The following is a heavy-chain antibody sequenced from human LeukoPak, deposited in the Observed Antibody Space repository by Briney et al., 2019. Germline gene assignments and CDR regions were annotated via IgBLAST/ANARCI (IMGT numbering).Heavy chain of an antibody. CDR3: ARDSRHGYTLGHRYYFMDV. CDR1: GGSISPYY. V-gene: IGHV4-4*07. Sequence: PSETLSLTCTVSGGSISPYYWTWIRQSAGKGLDFIGRIHSGGTTNYNPSLASRVSLSVDTSNNQVSLRLSSVTAADTAVYYCARDSRHGYTLGHRYYFMDVWGKGTTVTVS. CDR2: IHSGGTT. D-gene: IGHD5-18*01. J-gene: IGHJ6*03.